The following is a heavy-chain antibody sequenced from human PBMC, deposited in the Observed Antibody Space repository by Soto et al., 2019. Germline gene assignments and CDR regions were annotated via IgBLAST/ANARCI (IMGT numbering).Heavy chain of an antibody. CDR1: GYTFTSDW. J-gene: IGHJ4*02. CDR2: IDPSDSSI. Sequence: GESLKTSCRTSGYTFTSDWIIWVRQMPGEGLGWMGRIDPSDSSIKYSPSFQGHVTISVDKSISTAYLQWSSLRASDAAIYCCARTAPWGEGQSDSWGQGTLVTVSS. D-gene: IGHD1-26*01. CDR3: ARTAPWGEGQSDS. V-gene: IGHV5-10-1*01.